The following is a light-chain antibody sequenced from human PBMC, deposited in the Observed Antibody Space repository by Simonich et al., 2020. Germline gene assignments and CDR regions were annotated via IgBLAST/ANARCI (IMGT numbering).Light chain of an antibody. CDR2: AAS. CDR3: QQRSNWPPELT. CDR1: QSISSY. V-gene: IGKV1-39*01. J-gene: IGKJ4*01. Sequence: DIQMTQSPSSLSASVGDRVTITCRASQSISSYLNWYQQKPGKAPKLLIYAASSLQIGVPSRFSGSGSGTDFTLTISSLEPEDFAVYYCQQRSNWPPELTFGGGTKVEIK.